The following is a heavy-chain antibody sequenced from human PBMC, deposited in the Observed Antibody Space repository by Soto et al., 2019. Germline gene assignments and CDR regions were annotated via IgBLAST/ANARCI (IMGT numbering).Heavy chain of an antibody. CDR3: ARSISP. V-gene: IGHV4-31*03. D-gene: IGHD3-3*01. Sequence: QVQLQESGPGLVKPSQTLSLTCTVSGGSIRSGGYYWSWIRQHPGKALEWIGYIYYSGSTYYNQSLKRRVTISVDTSKNQFSLKLSSVTAADTAVYYCARSISPWGQGTLVTVSS. J-gene: IGHJ5*02. CDR1: GGSIRSGGYY. CDR2: IYYSGST.